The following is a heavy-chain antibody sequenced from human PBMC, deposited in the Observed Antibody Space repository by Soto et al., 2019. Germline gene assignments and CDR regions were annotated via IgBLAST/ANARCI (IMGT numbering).Heavy chain of an antibody. CDR2: ISYEGSNT. J-gene: IGHJ6*02. CDR3: ARVTPGNNLYYFSGLDV. Sequence: VPLVESGGGVVQPGRSLRLSCVASGFTFDTYGIHWVRQAPGKGLQWVALISYEGSNTYYADSVRGRFTISRDNSKNTLYLQINALRPEDTGVYYCARVTPGNNLYYFSGLDVWGQGTSVTVSS. CDR1: GFTFDTYG. V-gene: IGHV3-30-3*01. D-gene: IGHD1-1*01.